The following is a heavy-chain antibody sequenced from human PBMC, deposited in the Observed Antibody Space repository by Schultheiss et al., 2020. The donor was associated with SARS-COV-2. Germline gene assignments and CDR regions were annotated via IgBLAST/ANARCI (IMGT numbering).Heavy chain of an antibody. CDR2: IKSDGRST. V-gene: IGHV3-74*01. CDR3: AKATPAASDYDFWSGYIQKHYYYYGMDV. D-gene: IGHD3-3*01. CDR1: GFTFSSYG. Sequence: GGSLRLSCAASGFTFSSYGMHWVRQAPGKGLVWVSRIKSDGRSTSYADSVKGRFTISRDNSKNTLYLQMNSLRAEDTAVYYCAKATPAASDYDFWSGYIQKHYYYYGMDVWGQGTTVTVSS. J-gene: IGHJ6*02.